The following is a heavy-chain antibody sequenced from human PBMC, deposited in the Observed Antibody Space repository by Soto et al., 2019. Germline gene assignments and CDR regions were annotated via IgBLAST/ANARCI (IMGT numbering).Heavy chain of an antibody. Sequence: QVQLVESGGGVVRPGRSLRLSCAASGFTFSSYGMHWVRQAPGKGLEWVAVIWYDASNRYYAASVKGRFTISRDNFKNTVYLQMNSLRAEDTAVYYCALDGADYLQLKYYFDYWGQGTLVTVSS. CDR3: ALDGADYLQLKYYFDY. V-gene: IGHV3-33*01. CDR1: GFTFSSYG. D-gene: IGHD4-17*01. CDR2: IWYDASNR. J-gene: IGHJ4*02.